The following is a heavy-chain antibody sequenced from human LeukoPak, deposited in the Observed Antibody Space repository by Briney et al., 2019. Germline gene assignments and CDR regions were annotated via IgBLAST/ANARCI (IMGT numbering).Heavy chain of an antibody. CDR2: VTDTGGNT. Sequence: GGSLRLSCAASGFTFSSYAMAWVRHDPVKGLEWLSVVTDTGGNTYHADSVKGPFTIFRDNSKNTVYLEMNSLRVEDTAVYYCAKGTVRSCSGPSCYPLDSWGQGTLVTVSS. CDR3: AKGTVRSCSGPSCYPLDS. CDR1: GFTFSSYA. V-gene: IGHV3-23*01. J-gene: IGHJ4*02. D-gene: IGHD2-15*01.